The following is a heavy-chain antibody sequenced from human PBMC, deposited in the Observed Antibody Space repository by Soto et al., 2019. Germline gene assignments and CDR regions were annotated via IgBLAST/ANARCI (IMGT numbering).Heavy chain of an antibody. Sequence: PWGSLRLSCTASGFTFIEYSIIFFRHAPFKWLEWVSSITHSGTYVYYADSVKGRFTISRDSASNSLFLQMTSLRAEDTAVYHCARARGNDWYSDYRGQGTLVTVSS. D-gene: IGHD5-12*01. V-gene: IGHV3-21*01. J-gene: IGHJ4*02. CDR1: GFTFIEYS. CDR2: ITHSGTYV. CDR3: ARARGNDWYSDY.